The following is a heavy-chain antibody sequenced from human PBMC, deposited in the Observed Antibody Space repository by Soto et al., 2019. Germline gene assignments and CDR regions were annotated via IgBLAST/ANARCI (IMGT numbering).Heavy chain of an antibody. J-gene: IGHJ1*01. CDR3: ARDVRGAAGPAG. D-gene: IGHD6-13*01. Sequence: QVQLVQSGAEVKKPGSSVKVSCKASGGTFSSYAISWVRQAPGQGLEWTGGIIPDFGTATYSQKFPGRVTLTVDDSTRTAYAELSSAITKDTGADYSARDVRGAAGPAGWAQGPLATVSS. CDR2: IIPDFGTA. CDR1: GGTFSSYA. V-gene: IGHV1-69*12.